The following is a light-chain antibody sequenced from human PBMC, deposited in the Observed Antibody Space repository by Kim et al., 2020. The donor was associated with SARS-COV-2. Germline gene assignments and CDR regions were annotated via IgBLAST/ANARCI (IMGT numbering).Light chain of an antibody. Sequence: IVMTQSPDSLAVSLCERATINCKSSQSVLHSSNNKNYLAWYQHKPGQPPKVLIYWASTRESGVPDRFSGSGSGTDFTRTISGLQAEDVAVYYCQHRGTFGQGTKVDIK. J-gene: IGKJ1*01. CDR1: QSVLHSSNNKNY. CDR3: QHRGT. V-gene: IGKV4-1*01. CDR2: WAS.